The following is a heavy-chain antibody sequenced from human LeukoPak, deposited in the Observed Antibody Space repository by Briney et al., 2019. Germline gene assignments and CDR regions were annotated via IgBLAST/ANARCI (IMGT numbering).Heavy chain of an antibody. D-gene: IGHD3-10*01. Sequence: SETLSLTCAVYGGSFSGYYWSWIRQPPGKGLEWIGEINHSGSTNYNPSLKSRVTISVDTSKNQFSLKLSSVTAADTAVYYCARFYGSGSYSTPDAFDIWGQGTMVTVSS. CDR1: GGSFSGYY. CDR3: ARFYGSGSYSTPDAFDI. J-gene: IGHJ3*02. V-gene: IGHV4-34*01. CDR2: INHSGST.